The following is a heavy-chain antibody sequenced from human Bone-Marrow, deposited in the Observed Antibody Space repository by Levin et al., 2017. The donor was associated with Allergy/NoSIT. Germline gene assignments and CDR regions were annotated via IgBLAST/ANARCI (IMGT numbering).Heavy chain of an antibody. Sequence: PGGSLRLSCAASGFTFSSYGMHWVRQAPGKGLEWVAVISYDGSNKYYADSVKGRFTISRDNSKNTLYLQMNSLRAEDTAVYYCAKDYGGSSLDYWGQGTLVTVSS. CDR2: ISYDGSNK. J-gene: IGHJ4*02. CDR3: AKDYGGSSLDY. D-gene: IGHD6-6*01. V-gene: IGHV3-30*18. CDR1: GFTFSSYG.